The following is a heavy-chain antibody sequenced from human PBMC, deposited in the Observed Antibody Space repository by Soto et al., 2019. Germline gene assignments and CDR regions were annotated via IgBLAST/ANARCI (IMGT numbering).Heavy chain of an antibody. J-gene: IGHJ5*02. Sequence: SETLSLTCAVSGGSISSSNWWIWVRQPPGKGLEWIGEIYHSGSTNYNPSLKSRVTISVDKSKNQFSLKLSSVTAADTAVYYCAKDRSGIVVVPADPWGQGTLVTVSS. CDR2: IYHSGST. D-gene: IGHD2-2*01. V-gene: IGHV4-4*02. CDR1: GGSISSSNW. CDR3: AKDRSGIVVVPADP.